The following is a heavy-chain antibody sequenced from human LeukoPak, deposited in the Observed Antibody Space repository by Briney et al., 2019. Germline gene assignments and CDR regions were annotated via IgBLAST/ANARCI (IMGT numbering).Heavy chain of an antibody. Sequence: GGSLRLSRAASGFTFSSYSMNWVRQAPGKGLEWVSYISSSSSTIYYADSVKGRFTIPRDNAKNSLYLQMNSLRDEDTAVYYCARLDDYVWGSYRLGGNYWGQGTLVTVSS. D-gene: IGHD3-16*02. CDR3: ARLDDYVWGSYRLGGNY. CDR1: GFTFSSYS. J-gene: IGHJ4*02. CDR2: ISSSSSTI. V-gene: IGHV3-48*02.